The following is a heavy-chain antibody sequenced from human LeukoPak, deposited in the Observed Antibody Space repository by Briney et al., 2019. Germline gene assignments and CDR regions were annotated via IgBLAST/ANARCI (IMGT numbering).Heavy chain of an antibody. CDR1: GFTFSSYG. Sequence: GGSLRLPCAASGFTFSSYGMHWVRQAPGKGLEWVAVISYDGSNKYYADSVKGRFTISRDNSKNTLYLQMNSLRAEDTAVYYCAKTLDYEGYWGQGTLVTVSS. CDR3: AKTLDYEGY. CDR2: ISYDGSNK. J-gene: IGHJ4*02. V-gene: IGHV3-30*18. D-gene: IGHD4-17*01.